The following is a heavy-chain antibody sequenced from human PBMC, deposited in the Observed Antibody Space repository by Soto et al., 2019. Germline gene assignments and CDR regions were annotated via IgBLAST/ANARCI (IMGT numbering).Heavy chain of an antibody. J-gene: IGHJ5*02. CDR1: GFTFSSYS. Sequence: ESGGGLVKPGGSLRLSCAASGFTFSSYSMNWVRQAPGKGLEWVSSISSSSSYIYYADSVKGRFTISRDNAKNSLYLQMNSLRAEDTAVYYCARSRIQLWFNWFDPWGQGTLVTVSS. CDR3: ARSRIQLWFNWFDP. CDR2: ISSSSSYI. D-gene: IGHD5-18*01. V-gene: IGHV3-21*01.